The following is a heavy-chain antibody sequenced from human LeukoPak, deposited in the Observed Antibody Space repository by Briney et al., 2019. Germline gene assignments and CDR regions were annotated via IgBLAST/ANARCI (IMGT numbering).Heavy chain of an antibody. CDR2: IRYDGSNK. J-gene: IGHJ1*01. CDR3: AKEISDYYDSSDYP. V-gene: IGHV3-30*02. Sequence: PGGSLRLSCAASGFTFSSYGMHWVRQAPGKGLEWVAFIRYDGSNKYYADSVKGRFTISRDNSKNTLYLQMNSLRAEDTAVYYCAKEISDYYDSSDYPWGQGTLVTVSS. CDR1: GFTFSSYG. D-gene: IGHD3-22*01.